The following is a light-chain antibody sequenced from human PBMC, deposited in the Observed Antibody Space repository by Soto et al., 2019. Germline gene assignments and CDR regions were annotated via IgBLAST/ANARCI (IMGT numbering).Light chain of an antibody. CDR3: CSYAGSSIFYV. CDR2: EVS. CDR1: SSDVGSYNL. J-gene: IGLJ1*01. V-gene: IGLV2-23*02. Sequence: QSALTQPASVSGSPGQSITISCTGTSSDVGSYNLVSWYQQHPGKAPKLMIYEVSKRPSGVSNRFSGSKSGNTASLTISGLQAEDEADYYCCSYAGSSIFYVFGTRTKVTVL.